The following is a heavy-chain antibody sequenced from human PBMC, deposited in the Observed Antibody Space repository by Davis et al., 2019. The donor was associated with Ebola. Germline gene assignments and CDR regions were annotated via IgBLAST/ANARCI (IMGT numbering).Heavy chain of an antibody. D-gene: IGHD4-23*01. J-gene: IGHJ4*02. CDR2: ISYDGSNK. CDR1: GFTFNSYA. Sequence: PGGSLRLSCAASGFTFNSYAMHWVRQAPGKGLEWLAVISYDGSNKHYADSVTGRFTISRDNYRNTLFLEMNSLRAEDTAVYYCAEDRGLQWYYFDSWGQGTLLTVSS. CDR3: AEDRGLQWYYFDS. V-gene: IGHV3-30*18.